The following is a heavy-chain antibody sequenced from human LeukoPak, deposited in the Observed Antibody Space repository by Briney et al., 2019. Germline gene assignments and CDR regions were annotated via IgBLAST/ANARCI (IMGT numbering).Heavy chain of an antibody. Sequence: AASVKVSCKASGYTFTSYGISWVRQAPGQGLEWMGWISAYNGNTNYAQKLQGRVTMTTDTSTSTAYMELRSLRSDDTAVYYCATHIGYSYGNWFDPWGQGTLVTVSS. D-gene: IGHD5-18*01. J-gene: IGHJ5*02. CDR3: ATHIGYSYGNWFDP. CDR2: ISAYNGNT. CDR1: GYTFTSYG. V-gene: IGHV1-18*01.